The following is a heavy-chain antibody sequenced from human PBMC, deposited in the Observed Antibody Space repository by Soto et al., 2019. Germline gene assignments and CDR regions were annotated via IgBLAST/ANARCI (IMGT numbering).Heavy chain of an antibody. V-gene: IGHV5-51*01. CDR1: GYSFTSYW. D-gene: IGHD6-6*01. CDR2: IYPGDSDT. CDR3: ARVSSIAAPVDGMDV. Sequence: PGESLKISCKGSGYSFTSYWIGWVRQMPGKGLEWMGIIYPGDSDTGYSPSFQGQVTISADKSISTAYLQMNSLRAEDTAVYYCARVSSIAAPVDGMDVWGQGTTVTVSS. J-gene: IGHJ6*02.